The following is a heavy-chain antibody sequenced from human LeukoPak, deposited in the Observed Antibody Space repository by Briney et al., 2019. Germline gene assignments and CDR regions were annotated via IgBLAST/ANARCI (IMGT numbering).Heavy chain of an antibody. J-gene: IGHJ5*02. CDR2: ISYDGSNK. D-gene: IGHD6-19*01. V-gene: IGHV3-30*04. CDR1: GFTFSSYA. CDR3: AREAAVAGTWWFDP. Sequence: GRSLRLSCAASGFTFSSYAMHWVRQAPGKGLEWVAVISYDGSNKYYADSVKGRFTISRDNSKNTLYLQMNSLRAEDTAVYYCAREAAVAGTWWFDPWSQGTLVTVSS.